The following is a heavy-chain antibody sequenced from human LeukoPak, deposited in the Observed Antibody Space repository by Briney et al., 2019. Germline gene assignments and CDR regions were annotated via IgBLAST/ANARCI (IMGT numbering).Heavy chain of an antibody. J-gene: IGHJ6*03. V-gene: IGHV4-39*01. D-gene: IGHD3-10*01. Sequence: PSEALSLTCSVSGGSISSSSYYWGWIRQPPGKGLERIGSIYYSGRTYYNPSLKSRVTISVDTSTNQFSLKLSSVTPADTAGSYCARSGSGYMDVWGKGTTVTVSS. CDR2: IYYSGRT. CDR3: ARSGSGYMDV. CDR1: GGSISSSSYY.